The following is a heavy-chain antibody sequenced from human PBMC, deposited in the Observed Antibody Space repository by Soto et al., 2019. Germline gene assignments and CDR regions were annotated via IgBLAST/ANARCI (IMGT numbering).Heavy chain of an antibody. CDR2: IVVGSGNT. J-gene: IGHJ6*02. CDR3: AAEREMATTYANCMDV. V-gene: IGHV1-58*01. CDR1: GFTFTISA. Sequence: GASVKVSCKASGFTFTISAVQWVLQARGQRLEWIGWIVVGSGNTNYAQKFQERVTITRDMSTSTAYMELSSLRSEDTAVYYCAAEREMATTYANCMDVWGQGTTVTVSS. D-gene: IGHD5-12*01.